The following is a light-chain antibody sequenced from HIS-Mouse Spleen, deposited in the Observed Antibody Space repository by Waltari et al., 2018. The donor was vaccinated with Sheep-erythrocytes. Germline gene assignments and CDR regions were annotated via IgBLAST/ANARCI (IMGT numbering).Light chain of an antibody. CDR2: RDS. CDR3: QVWDSSTVV. J-gene: IGLJ2*01. CDR1: NIGSKN. V-gene: IGLV3-9*01. Sequence: ELTQPLSVSVALGQTARITCGGNNIGSKNVHWYQQKPGQATVLVIYRDSNRPSGIPERFSGSNSGNTATLTISRAQAGDEADYYCQVWDSSTVVFGGGTKLTVL.